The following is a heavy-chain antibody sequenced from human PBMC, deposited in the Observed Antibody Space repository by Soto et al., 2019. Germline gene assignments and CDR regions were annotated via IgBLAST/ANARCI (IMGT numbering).Heavy chain of an antibody. V-gene: IGHV3-74*01. Sequence: EVQVVESGGGLVQPGGSLRLSCVVSGFTFSSYWMHWVRQAPGKGLVCVSWVNGDGSRTENADSVKGRVTISRDNAKNMLQVHMNRPRDEDTAVHYCAGGPTRGQGTVVTASS. CDR3: AGGPT. CDR2: VNGDGSRT. CDR1: GFTFSSYW. J-gene: IGHJ4*02.